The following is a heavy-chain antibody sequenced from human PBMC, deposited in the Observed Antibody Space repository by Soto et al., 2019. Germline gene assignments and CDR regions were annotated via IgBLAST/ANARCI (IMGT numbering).Heavy chain of an antibody. CDR1: GFTVSSNY. D-gene: IGHD2-2*01. Sequence: EVQLVETGGGLIQPGESLRLSCAASGFTVSSNYMSWVRQAPGKGLEWVSVIYSGGSTYYADSVKGRFTISRDNSKNTLYLQMNSLRAEDTAVYYCAREAGPAAPFDYWGQGTLVTVSS. CDR3: AREAGPAAPFDY. J-gene: IGHJ4*02. CDR2: IYSGGST. V-gene: IGHV3-53*02.